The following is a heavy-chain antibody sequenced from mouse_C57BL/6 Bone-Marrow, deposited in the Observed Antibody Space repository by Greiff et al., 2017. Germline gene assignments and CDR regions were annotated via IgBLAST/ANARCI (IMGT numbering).Heavy chain of an antibody. V-gene: IGHV1-74*01. CDR3: AMEGYDVPFTYAMDY. D-gene: IGHD2-2*01. Sequence: QVQLKQPGAELVKPGASVKVSCKASGYTFTSYWMHWVKQRPGQGLEWIGRIHPSDSDTNYNQKFKGKATLTVDKSSSTAYMQLSSLTSEDSAVYYCAMEGYDVPFTYAMDYWGQGTSVTVSS. CDR1: GYTFTSYW. J-gene: IGHJ4*01. CDR2: IHPSDSDT.